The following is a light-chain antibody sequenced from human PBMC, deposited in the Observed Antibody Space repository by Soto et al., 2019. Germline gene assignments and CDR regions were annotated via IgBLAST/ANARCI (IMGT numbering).Light chain of an antibody. CDR2: DVS. V-gene: IGLV2-14*01. CDR3: SSYTFSTTLV. Sequence: QPVLTQPASVSGSPGQSITISCTGTSSDVGGYNYVSWYQQHPGKAPKVIIYDVSNRPSGVSNRFSGSKSGNTASLTISGLQSEDEADYYCSSYTFSTTLVFGGGTQLTVL. J-gene: IGLJ2*01. CDR1: SSDVGGYNY.